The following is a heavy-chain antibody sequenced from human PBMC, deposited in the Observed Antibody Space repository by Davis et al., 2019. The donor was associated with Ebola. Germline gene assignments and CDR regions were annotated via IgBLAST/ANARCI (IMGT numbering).Heavy chain of an antibody. Sequence: GESLKISCAASGFTFSSYSMNWVRQAPGKGLEWVSSISSSSSYIYYADSVKGRFTISRDNAKNSLYLQMNSLRAEDTAVYYCARDLVEMATYFFDYWGQGTLVTVSS. V-gene: IGHV3-21*01. D-gene: IGHD5-24*01. CDR1: GFTFSSYS. CDR2: ISSSSSYI. CDR3: ARDLVEMATYFFDY. J-gene: IGHJ4*02.